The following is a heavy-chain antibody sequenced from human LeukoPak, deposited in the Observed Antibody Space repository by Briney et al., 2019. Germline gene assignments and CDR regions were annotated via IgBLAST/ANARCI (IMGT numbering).Heavy chain of an antibody. CDR2: VYYSGST. D-gene: IGHD3-10*01. CDR1: GDSINGGGYY. V-gene: IGHV4-31*03. CDR3: ARDNYYGPGSFVY. J-gene: IGHJ4*02. Sequence: SETLSLTCTVSGDSINGGGYYWSWIRQHPGKGLEWIGYVYYSGSTYYNPSLKSRVTISVDTSKNQFSLKVNSVTVADTAVYYCARDNYYGPGSFVYWGQGTLVTVSS.